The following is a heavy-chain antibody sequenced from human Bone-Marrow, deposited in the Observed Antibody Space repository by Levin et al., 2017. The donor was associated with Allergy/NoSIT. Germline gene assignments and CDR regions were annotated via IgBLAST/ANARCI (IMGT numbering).Heavy chain of an antibody. D-gene: IGHD1/OR15-1a*01. CDR2: INLSDDTV. CDR3: ARDRREQRYDAFDV. J-gene: IGHJ3*01. V-gene: IGHV1-46*01. CDR1: GYTLRNYY. Sequence: ASVKVSCKASGYTLRNYYLYWVRQAPGQGLEWMGIINLSDDTVNYAQQFEGRVTLTRDTSTSTVYMELRSLTSEDTAVYYCARDRREQRYDAFDVWGQGTMVTVSA.